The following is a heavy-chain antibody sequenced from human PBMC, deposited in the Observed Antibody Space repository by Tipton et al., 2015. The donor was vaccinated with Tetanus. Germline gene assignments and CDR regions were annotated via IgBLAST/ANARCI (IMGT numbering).Heavy chain of an antibody. CDR3: AKDISLGLRCGMDV. CDR2: ISWNGGTI. CDR1: GFTFDDYA. D-gene: IGHD3-16*01. Sequence: SLRLSCAASGFTFDDYAIHWVRQAPGKGLEWVSGISWNGGTIAYADSVKGRFTISRDNGKNSLYLQMNSLRAEDTALYYCAKDISLGLRCGMDVWGQGTTVTVSS. J-gene: IGHJ6*02. V-gene: IGHV3-9*01.